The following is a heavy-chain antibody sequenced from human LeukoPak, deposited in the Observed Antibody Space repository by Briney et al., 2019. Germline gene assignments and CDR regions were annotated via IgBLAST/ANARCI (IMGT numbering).Heavy chain of an antibody. V-gene: IGHV4-59*08. Sequence: PSEPLSLTCTVSGGSISSYYWSWIRQPPGKGLEWIGYIYYSGSTNYNPSLKSRVTISVDASKNHFSLKLSSLTAADTAVYYCARYSSSWYDYWGQGTLVTVSS. CDR1: GGSISSYY. J-gene: IGHJ4*02. CDR3: ARYSSSWYDY. CDR2: IYYSGST. D-gene: IGHD6-13*01.